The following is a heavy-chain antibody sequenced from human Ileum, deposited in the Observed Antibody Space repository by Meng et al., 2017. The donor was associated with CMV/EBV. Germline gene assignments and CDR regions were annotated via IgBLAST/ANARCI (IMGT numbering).Heavy chain of an antibody. CDR3: AREAGAGHSSSDWFDP. V-gene: IGHV3-21*01. J-gene: IGHJ5*02. Sequence: GFTFSTYTMNWVRQAPGKGLEWVSSISSNGYYIYYADSLKGRFTISRDNAKNSLYLQINSLTADDTAVYYCAREAGAGHSSSDWFDPWGQGTLVTVSS. CDR2: ISSNGYYI. CDR1: GFTFSTYT. D-gene: IGHD3-9*01.